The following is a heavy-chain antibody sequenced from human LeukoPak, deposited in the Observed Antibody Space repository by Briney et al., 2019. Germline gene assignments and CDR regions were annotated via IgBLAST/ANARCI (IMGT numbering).Heavy chain of an antibody. CDR1: GGSISSGGYY. J-gene: IGHJ4*02. V-gene: IGHV4-31*03. D-gene: IGHD3-9*01. CDR3: ARERPSYYDILTGYYPRSLPYYFDY. CDR2: IYYSGST. Sequence: SETLSLTCTVSGGSISSGGYYWSWIRQHPGKGLEWIGYIYYSGSTYYNPSLKSRVTISVDTSKNQFSLKLSSVTAADTAVYYCARERPSYYDILTGYYPRSLPYYFDYWGQGTLVTVSS.